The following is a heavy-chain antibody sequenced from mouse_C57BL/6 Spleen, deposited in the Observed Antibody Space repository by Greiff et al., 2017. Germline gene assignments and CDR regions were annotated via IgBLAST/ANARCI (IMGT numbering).Heavy chain of an antibody. CDR2: IHPNSGST. Sequence: VQLQQPGAELVKPGASVKLSCKASGYTFNSYWMHWVKQRPGQGLEWIGMIHPNSGSTNYNEKFKSKATLTVDKSSSTAYMQLSSLTSEDAAVYYCARGGRGYFVYWGQGTTLTVAS. J-gene: IGHJ2*01. CDR1: GYTFNSYW. D-gene: IGHD3-3*01. V-gene: IGHV1-64*01. CDR3: ARGGRGYFVY.